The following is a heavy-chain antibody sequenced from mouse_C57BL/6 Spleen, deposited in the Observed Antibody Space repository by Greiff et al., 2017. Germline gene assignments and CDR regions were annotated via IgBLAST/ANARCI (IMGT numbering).Heavy chain of an antibody. Sequence: VQLQQSGAELVKPGASVKISCKASGYAFSSYWMNWVKQRPGKGLEWIGQIYPGDGDTNYNGKFKGKATLTADKSSSTAYMQLSSLTSEDSAVYFCARSLYLYAMDYWGQGTSVTVSS. CDR3: ARSLYLYAMDY. J-gene: IGHJ4*01. CDR1: GYAFSSYW. CDR2: IYPGDGDT. D-gene: IGHD6-2*01. V-gene: IGHV1-80*01.